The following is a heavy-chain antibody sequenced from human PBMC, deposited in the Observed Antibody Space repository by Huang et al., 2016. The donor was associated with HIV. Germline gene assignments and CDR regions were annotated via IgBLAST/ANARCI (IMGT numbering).Heavy chain of an antibody. CDR2: ISYDGSNG. V-gene: IGHV3-30*18. CDR1: GFTFNNFG. J-gene: IGHJ4*02. D-gene: IGHD2-15*01. Sequence: QVQLVESGGGVVQPGRSLRLSCVASGFTFNNFGMHCVRQAPGKGLEGVAVISYDGSNGRYSESVKGRFTISRDNPMDTLYLQMNSLRPDDTAVYYCAKESRWYSDLDNWGQGTLVTVSS. CDR3: AKESRWYSDLDN.